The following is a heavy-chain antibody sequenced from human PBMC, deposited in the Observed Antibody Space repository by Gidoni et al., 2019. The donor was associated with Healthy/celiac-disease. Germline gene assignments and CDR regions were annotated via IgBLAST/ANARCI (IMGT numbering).Heavy chain of an antibody. CDR3: AKPGGQWLVGGAFDI. V-gene: IGHV3-30*18. D-gene: IGHD6-19*01. Sequence: QVQLVESGGGVVQPGRSLRLPCAASGFTFRSYGMHWVRQAPGKGLEWVAVISYDGSNKYYADSVKGRFTISRDNSKNTLYLQMNSLRAEDTAVYYCAKPGGQWLVGGAFDIWGQGTMVTVSS. CDR1: GFTFRSYG. CDR2: ISYDGSNK. J-gene: IGHJ3*02.